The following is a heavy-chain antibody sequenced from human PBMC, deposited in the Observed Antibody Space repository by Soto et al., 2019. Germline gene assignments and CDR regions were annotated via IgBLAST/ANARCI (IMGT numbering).Heavy chain of an antibody. CDR1: GFTFHSFT. CDR2: ISYDGTNE. J-gene: IGHJ4*02. Sequence: QVQFVESGGGVVQPGRSLRLSCAASGFTFHSFTMHWVRQSPGKGLEWVALISYDGTNEYYADSVKGRFTISRDNSKSTLYLQMNSLRTDDTALYYCARDPRETTYYLDYWGQGTLVTVSS. D-gene: IGHD1-1*01. V-gene: IGHV3-30-3*01. CDR3: ARDPRETTYYLDY.